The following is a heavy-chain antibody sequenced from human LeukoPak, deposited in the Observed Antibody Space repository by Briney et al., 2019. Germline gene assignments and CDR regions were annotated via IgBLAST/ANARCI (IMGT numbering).Heavy chain of an antibody. CDR3: ARVGQWLVENDWFDP. CDR2: INPNSGDT. J-gene: IGHJ5*02. Sequence: ASVKVSCKASEYTFTAYYVHWVRQAPGQGLEWMGWINPNSGDTNFAQDFQGRVTMTRDTSISTVYMELSRLRSDDTAVYYCARVGQWLVENDWFDPWGQGTLVTVSS. V-gene: IGHV1-2*02. CDR1: EYTFTAYY. D-gene: IGHD6-19*01.